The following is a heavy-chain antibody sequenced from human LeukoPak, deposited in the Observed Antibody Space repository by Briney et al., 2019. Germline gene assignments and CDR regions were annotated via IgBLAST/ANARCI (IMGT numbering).Heavy chain of an antibody. CDR1: GGSISSYY. CDR3: ARNPYSSSWTLFDY. V-gene: IGHV4-59*01. Sequence: SETLSLTCTVSGGSISSYYWSWIRQPPGKGLEWIGYIYYSGSTNYNPSLKSRVTISVDTSKNQFSLKLSSVTAADTAVYYCARNPYSSSWTLFDYWGQGTLVTVS. CDR2: IYYSGST. D-gene: IGHD6-13*01. J-gene: IGHJ4*02.